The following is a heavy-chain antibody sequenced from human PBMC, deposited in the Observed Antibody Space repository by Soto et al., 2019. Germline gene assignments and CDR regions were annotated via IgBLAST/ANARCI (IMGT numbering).Heavy chain of an antibody. J-gene: IGHJ4*02. CDR1: GFTFTTYA. CDR2: ISGSGGVT. D-gene: IGHD2-2*01. CDR3: AKEYLKVPLSQFDY. Sequence: PGGSLRLSCAASGFTFTTYAMSWVRQAPGKGLEWVSDISGSGGVTYYADSVKGRFTVSRDNFKNTLYLQMNSLTAEDTAMYYCAKEYLKVPLSQFDYWGQGTLVTVSS. V-gene: IGHV3-23*01.